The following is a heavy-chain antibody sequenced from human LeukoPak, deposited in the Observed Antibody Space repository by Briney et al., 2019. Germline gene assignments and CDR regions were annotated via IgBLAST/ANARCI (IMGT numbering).Heavy chain of an antibody. Sequence: ASVKVSCKASGYTFTAYYMHWVRQAPGQGLEWMGWINPNSGGTNYAQKFQGRVTMTRDTSISTAYMELSRLRSDDTAVYYCAREESDEYSSSHWFDPWGQGTLVTVSS. CDR2: INPNSGGT. J-gene: IGHJ5*02. V-gene: IGHV1-2*02. D-gene: IGHD6-6*01. CDR3: AREESDEYSSSHWFDP. CDR1: GYTFTAYY.